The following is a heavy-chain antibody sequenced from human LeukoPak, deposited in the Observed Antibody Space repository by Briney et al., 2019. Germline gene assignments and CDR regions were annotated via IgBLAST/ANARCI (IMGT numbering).Heavy chain of an antibody. CDR2: IYNSGST. Sequence: SETLSLTCTVSGGSIISSSYYWGWIRQPPGKGLEWIGYIYNSGSTNYNPSLKSRVTISVDTSKNQFSLKLSSVTAADTAVYYCASVLVDTALEPYFDYWGQGTLVTVSS. CDR1: GGSIISSSYY. J-gene: IGHJ4*02. CDR3: ASVLVDTALEPYFDY. V-gene: IGHV4-61*05. D-gene: IGHD5-18*01.